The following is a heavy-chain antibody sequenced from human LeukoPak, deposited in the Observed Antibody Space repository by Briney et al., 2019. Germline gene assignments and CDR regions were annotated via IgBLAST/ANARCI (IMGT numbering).Heavy chain of an antibody. Sequence: GASVKVSCKASGYTFSGYYVHWVRQAPGQGLEWMGWINPNSGGTNYAQKFQGRVTMTRDTSISTAYMELRRLGSDDTAVYYCARGFAEEGTTTGAFDIWDHGTMVTVSS. D-gene: IGHD1-7*01. J-gene: IGHJ3*02. CDR2: INPNSGGT. V-gene: IGHV1-2*02. CDR3: ARGFAEEGTTTGAFDI. CDR1: GYTFSGYY.